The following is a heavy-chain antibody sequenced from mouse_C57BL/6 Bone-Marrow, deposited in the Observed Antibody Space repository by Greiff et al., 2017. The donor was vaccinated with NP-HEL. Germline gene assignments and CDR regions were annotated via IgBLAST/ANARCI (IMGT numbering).Heavy chain of an antibody. CDR3: ARHFLLRLRDYYAMDY. CDR1: GFTFSSYG. V-gene: IGHV5-6*01. J-gene: IGHJ4*01. Sequence: EVQLVESGGDLVKPGGSLKLSCAASGFTFSSYGMSWVRQTPDKRLEWVATISSGGSYTYYLDSVKGRFTISRDNAENTLYLQMSSLKSEDTAMYYCARHFLLRLRDYYAMDYWGQGTSVTVSS. CDR2: ISSGGSYT. D-gene: IGHD1-2*01.